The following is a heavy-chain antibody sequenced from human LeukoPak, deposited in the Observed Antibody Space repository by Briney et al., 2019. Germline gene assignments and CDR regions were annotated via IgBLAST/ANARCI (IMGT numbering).Heavy chain of an antibody. V-gene: IGHV3-53*01. D-gene: IGHD6-6*01. CDR3: ARVGSSSPFDY. CDR2: IYSGGST. CDR1: GFTFSSNY. Sequence: PGGSLRLSCAASGFTFSSNYMSWVRQAPGKGLEWVSVIYSGGSTYYADSVKGRFTISRDNSKNTLYLQMNSLRAEDTAVYYCARVGSSSPFDYWGQGTLVTVSS. J-gene: IGHJ4*02.